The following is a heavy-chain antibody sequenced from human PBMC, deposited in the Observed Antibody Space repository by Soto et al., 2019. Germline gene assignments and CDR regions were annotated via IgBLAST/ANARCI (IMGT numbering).Heavy chain of an antibody. CDR2: ISYDGSNK. CDR3: ATRATGGLN. V-gene: IGHV3-30*03. CDR1: GFTFSSYG. Sequence: QVQLVESGGGVVQPGRSLRLSCAASGFTFSSYGMHWVRQAPGKGLEWVAVISYDGSNKYYGDSVKGRFTISRDNSKNTLYLQMNSLRAEDTAVYYCATRATGGLNWGQGTLVTVSS. J-gene: IGHJ4*02. D-gene: IGHD1-1*01.